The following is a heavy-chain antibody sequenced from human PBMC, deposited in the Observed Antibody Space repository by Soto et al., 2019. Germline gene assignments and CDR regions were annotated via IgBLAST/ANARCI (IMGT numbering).Heavy chain of an antibody. J-gene: IGHJ3*01. CDR2: MSHSGGT. Sequence: QEQLQQWGAGLLKPSETLSLTCAVYGGFVSSGNYYWSWIRQPPGKGLEWIGEMSHSGGTHFNPSLKSRGHKTVNKSKNQFSLKMSPVTARDTGLDYCARVGRGTATTGLDAFHFWGPGTMVTVSS. CDR1: GGFVSSGNYY. CDR3: ARVGRGTATTGLDAFHF. D-gene: IGHD2-21*02. V-gene: IGHV4-34*01.